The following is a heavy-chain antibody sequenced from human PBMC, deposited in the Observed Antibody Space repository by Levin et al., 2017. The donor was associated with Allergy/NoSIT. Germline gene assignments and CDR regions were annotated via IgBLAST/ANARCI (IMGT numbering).Heavy chain of an antibody. J-gene: IGHJ6*02. CDR2: IWYDGSNK. CDR1: GFTFSSYG. Sequence: GESLKISCAASGFTFSSYGMHWVRQAPGKGLEWVAVIWYDGSNKYYADSVKGRFTISRDNSKNTLYLQMNSLRAEDTAVYYCAGGYSYGYESYYGMDVWGQGTTVTVSS. CDR3: AGGYSYGYESYYGMDV. V-gene: IGHV3-33*01. D-gene: IGHD5-18*01.